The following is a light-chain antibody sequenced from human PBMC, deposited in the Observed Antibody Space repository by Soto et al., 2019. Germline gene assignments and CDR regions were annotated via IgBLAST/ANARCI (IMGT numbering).Light chain of an antibody. Sequence: QSVLTQPASVSGSPGQSITISCTVTSSDVGAYNYVSWYQHHPGKAPKLIISEVSNRPSGVSNRFSGSKSGNTASLTISGLPAEYEADYHCSSLANNNYGFGNGTKVTAL. CDR2: EVS. J-gene: IGLJ1*01. CDR3: SSLANNNYG. V-gene: IGLV2-14*01. CDR1: SSDVGAYNY.